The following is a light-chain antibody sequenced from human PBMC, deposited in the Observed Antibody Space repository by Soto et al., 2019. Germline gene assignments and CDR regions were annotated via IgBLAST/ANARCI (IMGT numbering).Light chain of an antibody. CDR2: AAS. CDR3: QQYYDWPPFT. V-gene: IGKV3-15*01. J-gene: IGKJ3*01. Sequence: EIVMTQSPATLSVSPGERATLSCRASQSINSNVAWYQQKPGQAPRLLIYAASTRATGIPGRFSGSGSGTEFTLTISSLQPEDFAVYYYQQYYDWPPFTFGPGTKVDIK. CDR1: QSINSN.